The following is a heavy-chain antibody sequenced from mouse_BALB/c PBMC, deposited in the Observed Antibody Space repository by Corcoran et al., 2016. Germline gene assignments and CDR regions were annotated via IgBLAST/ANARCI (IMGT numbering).Heavy chain of an antibody. CDR1: GYSFTGYT. CDR3: ARFYDGGYAMDY. J-gene: IGHJ4*01. V-gene: IGHV1-18*01. CDR2: INPYNGVT. D-gene: IGHD2-12*01. Sequence: EVQLQQSGPDLVKPGASMRISCKASGYSFTGYTMNWVKQSHGKNLEWIGLINPYNGVTSYNQKFKGKATLTVDKSSSTAYMELLSLTSEDSAVYYCARFYDGGYAMDYWGQGTSVTVSS.